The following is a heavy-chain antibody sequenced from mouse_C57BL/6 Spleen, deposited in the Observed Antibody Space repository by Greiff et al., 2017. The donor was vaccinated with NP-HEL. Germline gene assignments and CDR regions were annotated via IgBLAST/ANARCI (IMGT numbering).Heavy chain of an antibody. CDR2: INPNNGGT. V-gene: IGHV1-26*01. J-gene: IGHJ4*01. D-gene: IGHD3-1*01. CDR3: ARLGRRGYYAMDY. CDR1: GYTFTDYY. Sequence: VQLQQSGPELVKPGASVKISCKASGYTFTDYYMNWVKQSHGKSLEWIGDINPNNGGTSYNQKFKGKATLTVDKSSSTAYMELRSLTSEDSAVYYCARLGRRGYYAMDYWGQGTSVTVSS.